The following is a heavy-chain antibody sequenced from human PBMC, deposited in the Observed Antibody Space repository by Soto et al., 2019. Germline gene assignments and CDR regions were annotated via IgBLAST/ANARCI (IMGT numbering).Heavy chain of an antibody. CDR3: ARDYDSSGYPRYYFDY. CDR2: LWYDGSKK. Sequence: QVQLVESGGGVVQPGRSLRLSCAASGFTFSSYGMHWVRQAPGKGLEWVAVLWYDGSKKYYADSVKGRFTISKGNSKNTLYLQMNSMRAADTAVYYCARDYDSSGYPRYYFDYWGQGTLVTVSS. D-gene: IGHD3-22*01. CDR1: GFTFSSYG. V-gene: IGHV3-33*01. J-gene: IGHJ4*02.